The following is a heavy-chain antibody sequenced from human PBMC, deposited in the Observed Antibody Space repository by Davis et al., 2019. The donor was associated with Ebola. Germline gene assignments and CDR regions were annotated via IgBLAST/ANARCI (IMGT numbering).Heavy chain of an antibody. D-gene: IGHD2-21*01. CDR1: GGSFSGYY. CDR3: ARGQTIALYYFDY. Sequence: PLETLSLTCAVYGGSFSGYYWSWIRQPPGKGLEWIGEINHSGSTNYNPSLKSRVTISVDTSKNQVSLKLSSVTAADTAVYYCARGQTIALYYFDYWGQGTLVTVSS. J-gene: IGHJ4*02. V-gene: IGHV4-34*01. CDR2: INHSGST.